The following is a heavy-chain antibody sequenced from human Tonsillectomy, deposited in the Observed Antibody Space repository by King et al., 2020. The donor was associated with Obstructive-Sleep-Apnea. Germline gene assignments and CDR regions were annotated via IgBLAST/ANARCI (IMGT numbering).Heavy chain of an antibody. J-gene: IGHJ4*02. Sequence: VQLVESGGGLVQPGRSLRLSCAASGFTFDDYAMHWVRQAPGKSLEWVSGISWNSGTIGYADSVKGRFTISRDNAKNSLYLQMNSLRAEDTALYYCAKDHDGALPPDYFDYWGQGTLVTVSS. CDR3: AKDHDGALPPDYFDY. V-gene: IGHV3-9*01. CDR2: ISWNSGTI. D-gene: IGHD3-16*01. CDR1: GFTFDDYA.